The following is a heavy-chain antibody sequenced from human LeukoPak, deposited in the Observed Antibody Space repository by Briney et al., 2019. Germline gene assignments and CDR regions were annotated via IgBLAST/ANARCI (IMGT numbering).Heavy chain of an antibody. J-gene: IGHJ5*02. D-gene: IGHD4-23*01. Sequence: ASVKVSCKASGYTFTGYYMHWVRQAPGQGLEWMGWINSNSGGTNYAQKFQGRVTMTRDTSISTAYMELSRLRSDDTAVYYCARAIPHGGGGNWFDPWGQGTLVTVSS. CDR3: ARAIPHGGGGNWFDP. CDR1: GYTFTGYY. V-gene: IGHV1-2*02. CDR2: INSNSGGT.